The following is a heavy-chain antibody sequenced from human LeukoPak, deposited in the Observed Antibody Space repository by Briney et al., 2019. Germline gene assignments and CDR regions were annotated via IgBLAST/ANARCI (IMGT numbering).Heavy chain of an antibody. D-gene: IGHD1-1*01. Sequence: SETLSLTCTVSGDSISSFHWSWIRQPAGKGLEWIGRIYTSGSTNYNPSLKSRVTMSVDTSKNQFSLKLSSVTAADTAVYYCARAPNWKHFDYWGQGTLVTVSS. V-gene: IGHV4-4*07. CDR1: GDSISSFH. CDR3: ARAPNWKHFDY. CDR2: IYTSGST. J-gene: IGHJ4*02.